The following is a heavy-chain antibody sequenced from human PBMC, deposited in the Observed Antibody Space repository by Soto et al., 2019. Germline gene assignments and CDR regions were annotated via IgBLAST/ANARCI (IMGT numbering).Heavy chain of an antibody. V-gene: IGHV3-48*03. CDR1: GFTFSSYE. D-gene: IGHD6-19*01. Sequence: GGSLRLSCAASGFTFSSYEMNWVRQAPGKGLEWVSYISSSGSTIYYADSVKGRFTISRDNAKNSLYLQMKSLRAEDTAVYYCARSWGIAVAGRGHDAFDIWGQGTMVTVSS. CDR2: ISSSGSTI. CDR3: ARSWGIAVAGRGHDAFDI. J-gene: IGHJ3*02.